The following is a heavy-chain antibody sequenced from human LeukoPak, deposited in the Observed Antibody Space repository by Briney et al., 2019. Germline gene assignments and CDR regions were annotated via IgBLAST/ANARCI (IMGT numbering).Heavy chain of an antibody. V-gene: IGHV3-15*01. J-gene: IGHJ3*02. CDR2: IKSKADGGTA. Sequence: GGSLRLSCAASGFTFSKDWMSWVRQAPGKGLEWVGRIKSKADGGTADYATPVKGRFTISRDDSRNTLYLQMNSLKTEDTAVYYCTTYNDKDAFNIWGQGTMVTVSS. CDR1: GFTFSKDW. CDR3: TTYNDKDAFNI. D-gene: IGHD1-1*01.